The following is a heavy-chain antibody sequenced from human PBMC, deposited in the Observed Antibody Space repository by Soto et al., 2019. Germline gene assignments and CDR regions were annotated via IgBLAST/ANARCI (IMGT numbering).Heavy chain of an antibody. J-gene: IGHJ4*02. CDR3: ARDRGEGRLTGTGFDY. Sequence: QVQLVESGGGVVQPGRSLRLSCAASGFTFSSYGMHWVRQAPGKGLEWVAVISYDGSNKYYADSVKGRFTISRDNSNNTLYLQMNSLRAEDTAVYYCARDRGEGRLTGTGFDYWGQGTLVTVSS. D-gene: IGHD1-20*01. CDR2: ISYDGSNK. CDR1: GFTFSSYG. V-gene: IGHV3-30*03.